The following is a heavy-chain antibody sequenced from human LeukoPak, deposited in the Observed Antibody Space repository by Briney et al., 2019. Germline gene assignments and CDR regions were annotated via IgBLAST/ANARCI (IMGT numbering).Heavy chain of an antibody. CDR3: ASLQNIVGATPLPDY. CDR1: GFTFSNYG. V-gene: IGHV3-30*02. J-gene: IGHJ4*02. D-gene: IGHD1-26*01. CDR2: IRSDGSIK. Sequence: GGSLRLSCAASGFTFSNYGMHWVRQAPGKGLEWVAFIRSDGSIKYYADSVKGRFTISRDNSKNTVYLQMNSLRAEDTAVYYCASLQNIVGATPLPDYWGQGTLVTVSS.